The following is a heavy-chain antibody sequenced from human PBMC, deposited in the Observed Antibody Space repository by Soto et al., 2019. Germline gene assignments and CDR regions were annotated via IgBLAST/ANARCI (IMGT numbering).Heavy chain of an antibody. J-gene: IGHJ4*02. CDR3: AGQLNWTGVDY. D-gene: IGHD1-20*01. CDR1: GYTFTSYD. V-gene: IGHV1-8*01. Sequence: QVQLVQSGAEVKKPGASVKVSCKASGYTFTSYDINWVRQATGQGLEWRGWMNPNSGNTGSAQKFQGRVTMTRNTSIRTPYMELSSLRSEDTAVYYCAGQLNWTGVDYWCQGTLVTVSS. CDR2: MNPNSGNT.